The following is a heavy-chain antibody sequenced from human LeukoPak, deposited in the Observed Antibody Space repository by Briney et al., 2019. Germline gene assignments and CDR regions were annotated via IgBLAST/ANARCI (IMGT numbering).Heavy chain of an antibody. J-gene: IGHJ5*02. D-gene: IGHD3-9*01. CDR1: GGSISSYY. CDR2: IYYSGST. V-gene: IGHV4-59*08. Sequence: SETLSLTCTVSGGSISSYYWSWIRQPPGKGLEWIGYIYYSGSTNYNPSLKSRVTISVDTSKNQFSLKLSSVTAADTAVYYCARKNFDPDWFDPWGQGTLVTVSS. CDR3: ARKNFDPDWFDP.